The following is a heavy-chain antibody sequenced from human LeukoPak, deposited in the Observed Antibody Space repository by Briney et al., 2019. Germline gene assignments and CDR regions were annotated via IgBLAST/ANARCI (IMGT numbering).Heavy chain of an antibody. D-gene: IGHD1-1*01. J-gene: IGHJ4*02. CDR3: AKEERYFDY. Sequence: GGSLRLSCAASGFSVSSYYMSWVRQAPGKGLEWVSSISGRDGSTYYADSVKGRFTISRDNSKNTLYLQMNSLRAEDTAVYYCAKEERYFDYGGQGTLVTVSA. CDR1: GFSVSSYY. V-gene: IGHV3-23*01. CDR2: ISGRDGST.